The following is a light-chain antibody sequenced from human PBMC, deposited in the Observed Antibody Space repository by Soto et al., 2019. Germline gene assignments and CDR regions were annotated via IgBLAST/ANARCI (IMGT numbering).Light chain of an antibody. V-gene: IGKV3-20*01. CDR1: QSVAGTN. CDR2: GAS. Sequence: EIVLTQSPGTLSLSPGERATLSCRASQSVAGTNLAWYQQKPGQAPRLLIFGASFRATGIPDRFSGSGSGTDFTLTISRLEPEDFAVYYCQQYDTRPRTFGQGTRVEIK. CDR3: QQYDTRPRT. J-gene: IGKJ1*01.